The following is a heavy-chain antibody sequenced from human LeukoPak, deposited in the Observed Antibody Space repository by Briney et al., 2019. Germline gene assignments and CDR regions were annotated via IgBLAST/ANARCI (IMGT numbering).Heavy chain of an antibody. CDR1: GGSISKDY. CDR3: VRAPVHSGGAFDI. V-gene: IGHV4-59*01. J-gene: IGHJ3*02. D-gene: IGHD2-15*01. CDR2: VSHSGFNKSNGDIT. Sequence: SGTLSLTCTVSGGSISKDYWSWIRQPPGKGLEWVGYVSHSGFNKSNGDITVYNPSLESRVTTSRDTSKNQFSLKLSSVTAADTAVYYCVRAPVHSGGAFDIWGQGTVVTVSS.